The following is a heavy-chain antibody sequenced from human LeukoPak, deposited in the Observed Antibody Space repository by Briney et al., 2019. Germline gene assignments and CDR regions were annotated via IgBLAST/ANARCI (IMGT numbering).Heavy chain of an antibody. CDR2: INHSGST. Sequence: SETLSLTCAVYGGSFSGYYWSWIRQPPGKGLEWIGEINHSGSTNYNPSLKSRVTISVDKSKNQFSLKLSSVTAADTAVYYCARVIFPPYYMDVWGKGTTVTVSS. V-gene: IGHV4-34*01. CDR1: GGSFSGYY. D-gene: IGHD3-3*02. J-gene: IGHJ6*03. CDR3: ARVIFPPYYMDV.